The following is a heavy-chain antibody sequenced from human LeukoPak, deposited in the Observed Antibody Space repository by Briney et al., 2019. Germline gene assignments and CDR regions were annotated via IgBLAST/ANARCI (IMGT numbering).Heavy chain of an antibody. CDR2: IRSKANSYAT. Sequence: GGSLSFSFAAPGFTFGGFAMPGARKASGKGLRWVGRIRSKANSYATAYAASVKGRFTISRDDSKNTAYLQMNSLKTEDTAVYYCTRPAATVPDYWGQGTLVTVSS. J-gene: IGHJ4*02. CDR3: TRPAATVPDY. CDR1: GFTFGGFA. V-gene: IGHV3-73*01. D-gene: IGHD6-25*01.